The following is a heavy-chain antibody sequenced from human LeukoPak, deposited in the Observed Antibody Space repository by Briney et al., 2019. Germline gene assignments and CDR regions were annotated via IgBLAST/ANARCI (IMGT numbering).Heavy chain of an antibody. CDR3: AKGGARLHSYYFDY. CDR1: GFTFSSYA. J-gene: IGHJ4*02. Sequence: GGSLRLSCAASGFTFSSYAMHWVRQAPGKGLEWVAVISYDGSNKYYADSVKGRFTISRDNSKNTLYLQMNSLRAEDTAVFYCAKGGARLHSYYFDYWGQGTLVTVSS. V-gene: IGHV3-30*04. CDR2: ISYDGSNK. D-gene: IGHD1-26*01.